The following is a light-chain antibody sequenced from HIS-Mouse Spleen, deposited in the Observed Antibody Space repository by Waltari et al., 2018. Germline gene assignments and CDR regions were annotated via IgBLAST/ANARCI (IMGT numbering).Light chain of an antibody. Sequence: QSALTQPRSVSGSPGQSVTISCTGTSSDVGGYNYVSWYQQHPGKAPKPMIYDVSNRPSGVPDRFSGSKSGNTASLTISGLQAEDEADYYCCSYAGSYRVFGTGTKVTVL. V-gene: IGLV2-11*01. CDR3: CSYAGSYRV. J-gene: IGLJ1*01. CDR2: DVS. CDR1: SSDVGGYNY.